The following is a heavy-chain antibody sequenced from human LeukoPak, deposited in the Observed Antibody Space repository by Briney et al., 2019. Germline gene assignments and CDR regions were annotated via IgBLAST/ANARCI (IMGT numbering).Heavy chain of an antibody. D-gene: IGHD1-26*01. V-gene: IGHV1-2*02. Sequence: GESLKISCKGSGYSFTSYWIGWVRQAPGQGLEWMGWINPNSGGTNYAQKFQGRVTMTRDTSISTAYMELSRLRSDDTAVYYCARDPGATTTNNWFDPWGQGTLVTVSS. CDR1: GYSFTSYW. CDR3: ARDPGATTTNNWFDP. CDR2: INPNSGGT. J-gene: IGHJ5*02.